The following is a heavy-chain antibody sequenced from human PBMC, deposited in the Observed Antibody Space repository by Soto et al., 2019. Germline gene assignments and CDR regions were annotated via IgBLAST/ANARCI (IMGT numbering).Heavy chain of an antibody. CDR3: ARGAYCGGDCYSLYYYYYYGMDV. CDR2: ISSSSSYI. Sequence: EVQLVESGGGLVKPGGSLRLSCAASGFTFSSYSMNWVRQAPGKGLEWVSSISSSSSYIYYADSVKGRFTISRDNAKNSLYLQMNSLGAEDTAVYYCARGAYCGGDCYSLYYYYYYGMDVWGQGTTVTVSS. D-gene: IGHD2-21*02. CDR1: GFTFSSYS. J-gene: IGHJ6*02. V-gene: IGHV3-21*01.